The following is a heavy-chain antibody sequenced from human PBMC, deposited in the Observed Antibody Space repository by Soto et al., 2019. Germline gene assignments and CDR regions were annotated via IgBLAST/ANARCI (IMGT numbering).Heavy chain of an antibody. CDR3: VKTLPGSLSDPHQLLERFDY. Sequence: SETLSLTCTVSGGSISSYYWSWIRQPAGKGLEWIGRIYTSGSTNYNPSLKSRVTMSVDTSKNQFSLKLSSVTAADTAVYYCVKTLPGSLSDPHQLLERFDYWGQGTLVTVSS. D-gene: IGHD2-2*01. CDR2: IYTSGST. V-gene: IGHV4-4*07. CDR1: GGSISSYY. J-gene: IGHJ4*02.